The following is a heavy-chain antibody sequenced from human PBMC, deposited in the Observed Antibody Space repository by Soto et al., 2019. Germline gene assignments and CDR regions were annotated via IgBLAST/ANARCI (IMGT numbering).Heavy chain of an antibody. CDR1: GYTFTSYG. D-gene: IGHD1-1*01. Sequence: GASVKVSCKASGYTFTSYGMHWVRQAPGQRLEWMGWINAGNGNTKYSQKFQGRVTITRDTSASTAYMELSSLRSEDTAVYYCARDVNWTPFDHYYYYGMDGWGQGTTVTVSS. V-gene: IGHV1-3*01. J-gene: IGHJ6*02. CDR2: INAGNGNT. CDR3: ARDVNWTPFDHYYYYGMDG.